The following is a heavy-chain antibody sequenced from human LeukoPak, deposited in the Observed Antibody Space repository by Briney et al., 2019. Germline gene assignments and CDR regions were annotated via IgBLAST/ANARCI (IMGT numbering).Heavy chain of an antibody. CDR1: GVSFSGYY. Sequence: SETLSLTCAVYGVSFSGYYWSWIRQPPGKGLEWIGEINHSGSTNYNPSLKSRVTISVDTSKNQFSLKLSSVTAADTAVYYCARGGPLRGTMVRGVIIKSGWFDPWGQGTLVTVSS. CDR3: ARGGPLRGTMVRGVIIKSGWFDP. V-gene: IGHV4-34*01. J-gene: IGHJ5*02. D-gene: IGHD3-10*01. CDR2: INHSGST.